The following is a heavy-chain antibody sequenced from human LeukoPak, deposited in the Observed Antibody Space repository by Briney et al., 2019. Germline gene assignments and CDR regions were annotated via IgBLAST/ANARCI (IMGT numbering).Heavy chain of an antibody. V-gene: IGHV3-48*01. CDR3: ARGPQWLVDY. Sequence: GGSLRLSCAASGFTFSTYSMNWVRQAPGKGLEWISFIRHDSSDIYYADSVKGRFTISRDNAKNSLYLQMNSLRVEDTAVYYCARGPQWLVDYWGQGTLVTVSS. CDR1: GFTFSTYS. D-gene: IGHD6-19*01. CDR2: IRHDSSDI. J-gene: IGHJ4*02.